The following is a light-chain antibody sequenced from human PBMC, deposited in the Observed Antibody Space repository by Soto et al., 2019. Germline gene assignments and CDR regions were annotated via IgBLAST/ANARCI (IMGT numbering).Light chain of an antibody. V-gene: IGKV3-11*01. CDR1: QGVGRF. Sequence: EIVLTQSPATLSLSPGERAALSCRASQGVGRFLAWYQQKPGQAPRLLIYDASNRATGIPARFSGSGSETDFTLAIDNLEPEDFAVYYCQQRVGSPRTFGEGTKVEIK. CDR2: DAS. CDR3: QQRVGSPRT. J-gene: IGKJ4*01.